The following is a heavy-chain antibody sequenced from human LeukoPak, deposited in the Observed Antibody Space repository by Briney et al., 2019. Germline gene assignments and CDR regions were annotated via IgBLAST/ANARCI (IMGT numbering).Heavy chain of an antibody. CDR3: AREATITRFGY. Sequence: SGGSLRLSCAASGFTVSSNYMSWVRQAPGKGLEWVSVIYIGGSTYYADSVKGRFTIARDNSKTTRYLQMNSMRAEDTAVYYCAREATITRFGYWGQGTLVTVSS. V-gene: IGHV3-53*01. CDR1: GFTVSSNY. CDR2: IYIGGST. D-gene: IGHD5-24*01. J-gene: IGHJ4*02.